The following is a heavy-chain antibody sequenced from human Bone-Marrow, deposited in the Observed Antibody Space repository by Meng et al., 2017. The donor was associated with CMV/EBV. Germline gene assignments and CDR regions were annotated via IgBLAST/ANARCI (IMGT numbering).Heavy chain of an antibody. J-gene: IGHJ4*02. V-gene: IGHV4-59*01. D-gene: IGHD6-6*01. CDR3: ARAGAARPNFDY. Sequence: GSLRLSCTVSGGSISSYYWTWIRQPPGKGLEWIGYIFYSGSTNYNPSLKSRVTISVDTSKNQSSLKLTSVTAADTAVYYCARAGAARPNFDYWGQGTLVTVSS. CDR2: IFYSGST. CDR1: GGSISSYY.